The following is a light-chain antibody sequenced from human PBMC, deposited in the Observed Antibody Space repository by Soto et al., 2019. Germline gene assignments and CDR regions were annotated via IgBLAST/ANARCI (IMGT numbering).Light chain of an antibody. CDR3: QQSYSTPGT. Sequence: DIQMTQSPSSLSASVGDRVTITCRASQSISTYLNWYQQKPGKAPKLLIYAAFSLQSGVPSRFSGSGSGRDFTLTISSLPPEDFATYYCQQSYSTPGTFGQGTKVEIK. CDR1: QSISTY. CDR2: AAF. V-gene: IGKV1-39*01. J-gene: IGKJ1*01.